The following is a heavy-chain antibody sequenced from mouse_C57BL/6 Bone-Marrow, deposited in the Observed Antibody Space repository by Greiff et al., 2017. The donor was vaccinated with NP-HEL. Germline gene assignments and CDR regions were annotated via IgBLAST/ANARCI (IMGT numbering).Heavy chain of an antibody. Sequence: QVQLKQPGAELVMPGASVKLSCKASGYTFTSYWMHWVKQRPGQGLEWIGEIDPSDSYTNYNQKFKGKSTLTVDKSSSTAYMQLSSLTSEDSAVYYCARETEGYDYLYAMDYWGQGTSVTVSS. CDR3: ARETEGYDYLYAMDY. V-gene: IGHV1-69*01. CDR2: IDPSDSYT. D-gene: IGHD2-4*01. J-gene: IGHJ4*01. CDR1: GYTFTSYW.